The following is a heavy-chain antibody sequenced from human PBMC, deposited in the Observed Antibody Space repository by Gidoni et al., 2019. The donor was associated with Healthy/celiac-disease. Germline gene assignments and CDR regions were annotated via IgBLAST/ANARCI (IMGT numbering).Heavy chain of an antibody. D-gene: IGHD4-17*01. J-gene: IGHJ1*01. CDR3: AGVVRYYFQH. CDR2: IIPILGIA. Sequence: GQGLEWMGRIIPILGIANYAQKFQGRVTITADKSTSTAYMELSSLRSEDTAVYYCAGVVRYYFQHWGQGTLVTVSS. V-gene: IGHV1-69*04.